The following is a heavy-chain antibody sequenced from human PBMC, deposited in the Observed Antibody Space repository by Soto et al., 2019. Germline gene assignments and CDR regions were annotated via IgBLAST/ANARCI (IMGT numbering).Heavy chain of an antibody. V-gene: IGHV4-39*01. CDR3: AREFYCSGGSCYPNFDY. Sequence: SETLSLTCTVSGGSISSSSYYWGWIRQPPGKGLEWIGSIYYSGSTYYNPSLKSRVTISVDTSKNQFSLKLSSVTAADTAVYYCAREFYCSGGSCYPNFDYWGQGTLVTVSS. CDR2: IYYSGST. J-gene: IGHJ4*02. CDR1: GGSISSSSYY. D-gene: IGHD2-15*01.